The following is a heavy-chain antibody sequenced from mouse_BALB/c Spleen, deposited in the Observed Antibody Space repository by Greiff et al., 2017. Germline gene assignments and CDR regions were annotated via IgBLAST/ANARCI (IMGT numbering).Heavy chain of an antibody. V-gene: IGHV14-4*02. CDR1: GFNIKDYY. CDR3: TPVGYYYAMDY. CDR2: IDPENGDT. Sequence: EVKLVESGAELVRPGASVKLSCTASGFNIKDYYMHWVKQRPEQGLEWIGWIDPENGDTDYAPKFQGKATMTADTSSNTAYLQLSSLTSEDTAVYYCTPVGYYYAMDYWGQGTSVTVSS. J-gene: IGHJ4*01.